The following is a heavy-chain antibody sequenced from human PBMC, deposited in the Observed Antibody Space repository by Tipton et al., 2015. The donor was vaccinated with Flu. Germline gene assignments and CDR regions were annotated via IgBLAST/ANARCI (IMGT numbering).Heavy chain of an antibody. V-gene: IGHV3-33*01. D-gene: IGHD3-10*01. Sequence: RSLRLSCAASGFTFSNYGMHWVRQAPGKGLEWVALIWYDGGNKYYADSVKGRFTISRDNSKNTLYLQMNSLRAEDTAVYYCASYYLDVHAFDIWGQGTMVTVSS. CDR3: ASYYLDVHAFDI. J-gene: IGHJ3*02. CDR2: IWYDGGNK. CDR1: GFTFSNYG.